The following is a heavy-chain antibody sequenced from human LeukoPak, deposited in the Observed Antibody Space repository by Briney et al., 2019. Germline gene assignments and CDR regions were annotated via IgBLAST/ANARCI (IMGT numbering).Heavy chain of an antibody. J-gene: IGHJ4*02. CDR1: GGSFSGYY. CDR2: IYHNGNT. V-gene: IGHV4-34*01. CDR3: AREFTEYYYDSSKASY. D-gene: IGHD3-22*01. Sequence: PSETLSLTCAVYGGSFSGYYWSWIRPPPGKGLERIGKIYHNGNTYYNPSLKGRVTISVDTSKNQFSLKLSSVTAADTALYYCAREFTEYYYDSSKASYWGQGTLVTVSS.